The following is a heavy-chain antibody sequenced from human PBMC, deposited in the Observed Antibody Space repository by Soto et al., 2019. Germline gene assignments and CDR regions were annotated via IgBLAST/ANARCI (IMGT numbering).Heavy chain of an antibody. J-gene: IGHJ5*02. D-gene: IGHD2-2*01. CDR2: IYPGDSDT. CDR1: GYSFTSYW. V-gene: IGHV5-51*01. CDR3: ARGYCTTTICHPWFDP. Sequence: GESLKISCTGVGYSFTSYWIGWVRQMPGKGLEGMGIIYPGDSDTRYSPSFQGQVTISADKSITTAYMQWSSLKASDTAMYYCARGYCTTTICHPWFDPWGQGTLVTVSS.